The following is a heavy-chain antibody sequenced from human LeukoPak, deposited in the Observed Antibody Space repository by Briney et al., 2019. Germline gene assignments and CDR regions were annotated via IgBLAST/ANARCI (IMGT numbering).Heavy chain of an antibody. CDR3: AGDTPEDGYNYLRFDY. J-gene: IGHJ4*02. CDR1: GYTFTSYG. D-gene: IGHD5-24*01. V-gene: IGHV1-18*01. CDR2: ISAYNGNT. Sequence: ASVKVSCKASGYTFTSYGISWVRQAPGQGLEWMGWISAYNGNTNYAQKLQGRVTMTTDTSTSTAYMELRSLRSDDTAVYYCAGDTPEDGYNYLRFDYWGQGTLVTVSS.